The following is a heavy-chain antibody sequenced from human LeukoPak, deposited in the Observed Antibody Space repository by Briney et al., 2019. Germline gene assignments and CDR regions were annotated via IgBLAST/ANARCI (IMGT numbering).Heavy chain of an antibody. V-gene: IGHV4-59*01. Sequence: SETLSLTCTVSGGSISSYYWSWIRQPPGKGLEWIGYIYYSGSTNYNPSLKSRVTISVDTSKNQFSLKLSSVIAADTAVYYCARVRDILTGLYFDYWGQGTLVTVSS. D-gene: IGHD3-9*01. J-gene: IGHJ4*02. CDR2: IYYSGST. CDR3: ARVRDILTGLYFDY. CDR1: GGSISSYY.